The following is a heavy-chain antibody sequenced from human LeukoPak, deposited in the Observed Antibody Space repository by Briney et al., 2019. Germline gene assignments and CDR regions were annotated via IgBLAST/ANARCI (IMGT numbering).Heavy chain of an antibody. J-gene: IGHJ4*02. CDR1: GFTFSDYY. D-gene: IGHD2-15*01. CDR3: VRGKYSVDY. Sequence: GGSLRLSCAASGFTFSDYYMSWIRQAPGKGLEYISFISSSGSTIYYADSVKGRFTLSRDNAKNSLSLEMNSLRAEDTAVYYWVRGKYSVDYWGQGTLVTVSS. CDR2: ISSSGSTI. V-gene: IGHV3-11*01.